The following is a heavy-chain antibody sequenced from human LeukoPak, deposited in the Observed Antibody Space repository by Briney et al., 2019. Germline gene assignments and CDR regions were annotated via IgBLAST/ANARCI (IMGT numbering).Heavy chain of an antibody. CDR2: IYHSGST. CDR1: GGSISSGNW. V-gene: IGHV4-4*02. D-gene: IGHD2-2*01. J-gene: IGHJ4*02. Sequence: SGTLSLTCAVSGGSISSGNWWSWVRQPPGKGLEWIGEIYHSGSTNYNPSLKSRVTISVDKSKNQFSLKLSSVTAADTAVYYCARAYCSSTSCYAGVDYWGQGTLVTVSS. CDR3: ARAYCSSTSCYAGVDY.